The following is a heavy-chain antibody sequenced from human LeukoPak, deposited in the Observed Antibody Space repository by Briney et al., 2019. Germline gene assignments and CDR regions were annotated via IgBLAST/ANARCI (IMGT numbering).Heavy chain of an antibody. CDR2: MNPNSGNT. CDR3: ARGGSYLSAFDI. CDR1: GYTFTSYD. Sequence: ASVKVSCKASGYTFTSYDINWVRQATGQGLEWMGWMNPNSGNTGYAQKFQGRVNMTRNTSIRTAYMELSSLRSEDTAVYYCARGGSYLSAFDIWGQGTMVTVSS. V-gene: IGHV1-8*01. D-gene: IGHD3-10*01. J-gene: IGHJ3*02.